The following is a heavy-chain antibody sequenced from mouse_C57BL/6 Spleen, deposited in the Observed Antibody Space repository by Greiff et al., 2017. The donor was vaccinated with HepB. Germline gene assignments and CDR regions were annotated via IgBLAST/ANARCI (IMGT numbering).Heavy chain of an antibody. CDR1: GFSLTSYA. J-gene: IGHJ4*01. CDR2: IWTGGGT. D-gene: IGHD2-4*01. Sequence: QVQLKESGPGLVAPSQSLSITCTVSGFSLTSYAISWVRQPPGKGLEWLGVIWTGGGTNYNSALKSRLSISKDNSKSQVFLKMNSLQTDDTARYYCARMDPSTMITTTYYYAMDYWGQGTSVTVSS. V-gene: IGHV2-9-1*01. CDR3: ARMDPSTMITTTYYYAMDY.